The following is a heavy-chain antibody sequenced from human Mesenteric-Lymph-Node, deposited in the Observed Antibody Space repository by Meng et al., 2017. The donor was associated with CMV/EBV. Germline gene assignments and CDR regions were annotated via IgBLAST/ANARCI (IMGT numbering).Heavy chain of an antibody. CDR1: FRGYS. CDR3: ARRGYGSGSYYNVGPYYFDY. V-gene: IGHV4-34*01. Sequence: FRGYSWSWIRPPPGKGLEWIGEINHSGSTNYNPSLKSRVTISVDTSKNQFSLKLSSVTAADTAVYYCARRGYGSGSYYNVGPYYFDYWGQGTLVTVSS. D-gene: IGHD3-10*01. J-gene: IGHJ4*02. CDR2: INHSGST.